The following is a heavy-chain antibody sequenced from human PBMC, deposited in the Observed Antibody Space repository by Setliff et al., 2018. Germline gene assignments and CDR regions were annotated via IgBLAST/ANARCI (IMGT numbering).Heavy chain of an antibody. CDR3: TRDQDYYGMDV. V-gene: IGHV3-7*01. Sequence: GGSLRLSCAGSGFTFNTYWMTWVRQAPGKGLEWVASIAHDGSKTYILDSVKGRFTISRDNTKNSLYLQMNSLRGEDTAVYHCTRDQDYYGMDVWGQGTTVTVSS. CDR2: IAHDGSKT. J-gene: IGHJ6*02. CDR1: GFTFNTYW.